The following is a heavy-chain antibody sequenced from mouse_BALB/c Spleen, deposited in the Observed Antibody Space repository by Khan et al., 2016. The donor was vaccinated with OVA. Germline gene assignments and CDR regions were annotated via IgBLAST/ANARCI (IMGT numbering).Heavy chain of an antibody. CDR1: GYSFTGYT. CDR2: INPYNGGT. V-gene: IGHV1-37*01. Sequence: EVKLMESGPELVKPGASMKMSCKASGYSFTGYTMNWVKQSRVKNLEWIGLINPYNGGTAYNLKFGGKATLTVDKSSNTAYMELLSLTSEDSAVYDCVRSAAYGDYVEAWFAYWGQGTLVTVSA. D-gene: IGHD2-13*01. J-gene: IGHJ3*01. CDR3: VRSAAYGDYVEAWFAY.